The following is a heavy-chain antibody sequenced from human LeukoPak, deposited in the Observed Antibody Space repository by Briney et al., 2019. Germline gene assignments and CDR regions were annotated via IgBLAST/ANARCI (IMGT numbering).Heavy chain of an antibody. CDR1: GGSFSDYY. CDR2: INHSGST. J-gene: IGHJ3*02. Sequence: KPSETLSLTCAVYGGSFSDYYWSWIRQPPGKGLEWIGEINHSGSTNYNPSLKSRVTISVDTSKNQFSLKLSSVTAADTAVYYCARSTRHRGAFDIWGQGTMVTVSS. D-gene: IGHD2-2*01. V-gene: IGHV4-34*01. CDR3: ARSTRHRGAFDI.